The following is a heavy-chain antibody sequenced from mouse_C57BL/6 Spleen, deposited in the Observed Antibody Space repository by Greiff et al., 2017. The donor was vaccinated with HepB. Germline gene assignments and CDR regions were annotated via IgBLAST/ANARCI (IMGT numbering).Heavy chain of an antibody. CDR3: ARPRFDGYYPWFAY. V-gene: IGHV5-4*01. J-gene: IGHJ3*01. D-gene: IGHD2-3*01. Sequence: EVQRVESGGGLVKPGGSLKLSCAASGFTFSSYAMSWVRQTPEKRLEWVATISDGGSYTYYPDNVKGRFTISRDNAKNNLYLQMSHLKSEDTAMYYCARPRFDGYYPWFAYWGQGTLVTVSA. CDR2: ISDGGSYT. CDR1: GFTFSSYA.